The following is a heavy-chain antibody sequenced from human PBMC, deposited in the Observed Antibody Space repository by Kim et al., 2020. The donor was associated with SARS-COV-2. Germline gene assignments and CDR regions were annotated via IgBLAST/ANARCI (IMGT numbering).Heavy chain of an antibody. CDR1: GFTFSSYA. D-gene: IGHD3-22*01. Sequence: RGSLRLSCAASGFTFSSYAMSWVRQAPGKGLEWVSAISGSGGSTYYADSVKGRFTISRDNSKNTLYLQMNSLRAEDTAVYYCAKEQDYYDSSGQDSNWGQGTLVTVSS. CDR3: AKEQDYYDSSGQDSN. CDR2: ISGSGGST. V-gene: IGHV3-23*01. J-gene: IGHJ4*02.